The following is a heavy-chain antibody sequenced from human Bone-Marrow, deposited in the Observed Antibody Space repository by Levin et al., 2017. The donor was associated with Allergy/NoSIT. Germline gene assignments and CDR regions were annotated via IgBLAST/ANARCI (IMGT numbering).Heavy chain of an antibody. CDR2: VSNSET. J-gene: IGHJ3*02. CDR3: ATGESYDAFDI. V-gene: IGHV4-61*09. CDR1: GGSVNNAIYY. Sequence: SETLSLTCTVSGGSVNNAIYYWRWIRQPAGKGLEWIGHVSNSETKYNPSLKGRVTISVHTSKNEFSLKLSSVTAADTALYICATGESYDAFDIWGQGTMVTVSS. D-gene: IGHD3-10*01.